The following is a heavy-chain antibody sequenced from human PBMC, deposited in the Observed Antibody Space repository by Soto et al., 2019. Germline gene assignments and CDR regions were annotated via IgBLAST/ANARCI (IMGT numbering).Heavy chain of an antibody. CDR1: GFSLSTSGVG. V-gene: IGHV2-5*02. CDR3: KQKTAYEISTGYYPFDY. CDR2: IYWDDGK. Sequence: XGPTLVNPKQTLTLTGTFSGFSLSTSGVGVAWVRQPPGKALEWLALIYWDDGKRYSPSLKTRLNITKDTSKNQVVLTLTNVDPVDTAIFFFKQKTAYEISTGYYPFDYWGQGSLVTVSS. J-gene: IGHJ4*02. D-gene: IGHD3-9*01.